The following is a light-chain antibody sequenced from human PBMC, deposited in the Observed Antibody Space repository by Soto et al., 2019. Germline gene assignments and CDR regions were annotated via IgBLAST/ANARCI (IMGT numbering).Light chain of an antibody. V-gene: IGKV1-5*03. Sequence: DIQMTQSPSTLYASVRDIVTITCPASQSISSWLAGYQQKPGKAPKLVIYKASSLESGVPSRLSGRGSGTEFTLTISSLQHDNFAAYYCQQYNSYFGQETKLEIK. J-gene: IGKJ2*01. CDR1: QSISSW. CDR3: QQYNSY. CDR2: KAS.